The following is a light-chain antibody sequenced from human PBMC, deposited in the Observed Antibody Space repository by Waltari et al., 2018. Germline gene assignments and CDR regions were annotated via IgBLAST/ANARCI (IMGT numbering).Light chain of an antibody. V-gene: IGLV2-11*01. CDR1: SSDVGGYNY. Sequence: QSALTQPRSVSGSPGQSVTISCTGTSSDVGGYNYVPWYQQHPGKAPKLMIYYVSKRPSGVPHHFSGARSGNTASLTISGLQTEEEADYFCCSFAGSVYIWVFGGGTKLTVL. CDR3: CSFAGSVYIWV. J-gene: IGLJ3*02. CDR2: YVS.